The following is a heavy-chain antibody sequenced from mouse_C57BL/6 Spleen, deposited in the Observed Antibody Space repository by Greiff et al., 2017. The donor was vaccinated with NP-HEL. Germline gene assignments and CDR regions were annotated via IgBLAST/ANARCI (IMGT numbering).Heavy chain of an antibody. CDR3: ARVFYYGSSYWYFDV. V-gene: IGHV1-52*01. D-gene: IGHD1-1*01. J-gene: IGHJ1*03. Sequence: QVQLKQPGAELVRPGSSVKLSCKASGYTFTSYWMHWVKQRPIQGLEWIGNIDPSDSETHYNQKFKDKATLTVDKSSSTAYMQLSSLTSEDSAVYYCARVFYYGSSYWYFDVWGTGTTVTVSS. CDR2: IDPSDSET. CDR1: GYTFTSYW.